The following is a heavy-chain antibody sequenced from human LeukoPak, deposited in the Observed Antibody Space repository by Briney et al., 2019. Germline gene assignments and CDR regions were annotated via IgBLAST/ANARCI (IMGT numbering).Heavy chain of an antibody. CDR1: GYTFTSYD. V-gene: IGHV1-8*01. CDR2: MKPNSGNT. D-gene: IGHD3-22*01. J-gene: IGHJ3*02. CDR3: ASPSYDSSGYGSFDI. Sequence: ASVKVSCKASGYTFTSYDINWVRQATGQGLEWMGWMKPNSGNTGYAQKFQGRVTMTRNTSISTAYMELSSLRSEDTALYYCASPSYDSSGYGSFDIWGQGTMVTVSS.